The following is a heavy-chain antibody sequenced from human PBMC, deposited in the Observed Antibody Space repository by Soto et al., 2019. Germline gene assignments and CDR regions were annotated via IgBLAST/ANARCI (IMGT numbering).Heavy chain of an antibody. V-gene: IGHV4-4*02. CDR3: ARLVYDTRLNYMYSDF. J-gene: IGHJ4*02. D-gene: IGHD3-10*01. Sequence: SETLSLTCAVSGVSLTSGNWWTWVRQSPQRGLEYIGEIFHDGTANYYPSFERRVAMSVDTSRNQFSLKLTSVTAADTAVYFCARLVYDTRLNYMYSDFWGPGTLVTVSS. CDR1: GVSLTSGNW. CDR2: IFHDGTA.